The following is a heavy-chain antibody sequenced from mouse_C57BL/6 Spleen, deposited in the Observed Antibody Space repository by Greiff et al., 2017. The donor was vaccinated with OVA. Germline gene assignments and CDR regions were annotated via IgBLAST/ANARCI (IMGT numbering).Heavy chain of an antibody. CDR1: GYTFTDYY. CDR3: ARYTTVVATDFDD. J-gene: IGHJ2*01. CDR2: INPNNGGT. D-gene: IGHD1-1*01. Sequence: EFQLQQSGPELVKPGASVKISCKASGYTFTDYYMNWVKQSHGKSLEWIGDINPNNGGTSYNQKFKGKATLTVDKSSSTAYMELRSLTSEDSAVYYCARYTTVVATDFDDWGQGTTLTVSS. V-gene: IGHV1-26*01.